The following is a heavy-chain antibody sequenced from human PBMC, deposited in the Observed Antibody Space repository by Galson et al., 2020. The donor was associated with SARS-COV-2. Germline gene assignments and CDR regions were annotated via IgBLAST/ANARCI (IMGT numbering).Heavy chain of an antibody. CDR3: AKQGGLRRLHYYFDF. D-gene: IGHD3-16*01. V-gene: IGHV3-23*01. Sequence: QAGGSLRLSCAASGFTFSNYAMSWVRQAPGKGLEWVSGISGSGSITYYADSVKGRSTISRDNSKNTLYLQLKSLRAEDTAIYYCAKQGGLRRLHYYFDFWGQGTLVTVSS. CDR2: ISGSGSIT. CDR1: GFTFSNYA. J-gene: IGHJ4*02.